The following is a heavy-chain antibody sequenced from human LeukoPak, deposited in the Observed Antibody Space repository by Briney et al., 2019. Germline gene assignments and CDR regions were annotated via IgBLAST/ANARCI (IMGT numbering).Heavy chain of an antibody. CDR2: VSYSGSP. J-gene: IGHJ4*02. Sequence: PSETLSLTCTVSGDSISSSRYYWGWVRQPPGKGLEWIGSVSYSGSPYYNPSLKSRVTTSVDTSKNQFSLKLSSVTAADTAVYYCARGGYSYGIDYWGQGTLVTVSS. CDR1: GDSISSSRYY. CDR3: ARGGYSYGIDY. V-gene: IGHV4-39*07. D-gene: IGHD5-18*01.